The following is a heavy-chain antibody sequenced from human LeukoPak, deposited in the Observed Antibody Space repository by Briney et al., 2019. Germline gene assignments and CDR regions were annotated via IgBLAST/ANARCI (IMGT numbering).Heavy chain of an antibody. D-gene: IGHD3-10*01. CDR3: ARVGWFGELEFDY. J-gene: IGHJ4*02. CDR1: GFTFSTYG. Sequence: GGSLRLSCAASGFTFSTYGMSWVRQAPGRGLKWVSAMSGSGGSTYYADSVKGRFTISRDNSKNTLYLQMNSLRAEDTAVYYCARVGWFGELEFDYWGQGTLVTVSS. CDR2: MSGSGGST. V-gene: IGHV3-23*01.